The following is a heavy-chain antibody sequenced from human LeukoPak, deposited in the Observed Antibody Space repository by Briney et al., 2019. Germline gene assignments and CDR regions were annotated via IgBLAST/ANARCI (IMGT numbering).Heavy chain of an antibody. V-gene: IGHV3-66*01. Sequence: SGGSLRLSCAVSGFTVSSNYMSWVRQAPGKGLEWVSVIYSDGSTYYADSVKGRFTISRDNSKNTLYLQMNSLRAEDTAVYYCARSHFYDTQALEDAFDIWGQGTMVTVSS. D-gene: IGHD3-22*01. CDR2: IYSDGST. J-gene: IGHJ3*02. CDR1: GFTVSSNY. CDR3: ARSHFYDTQALEDAFDI.